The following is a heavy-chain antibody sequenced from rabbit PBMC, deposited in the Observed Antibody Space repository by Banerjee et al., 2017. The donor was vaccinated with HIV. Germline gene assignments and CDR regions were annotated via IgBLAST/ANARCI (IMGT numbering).Heavy chain of an antibody. CDR1: GFSFSDTYW. J-gene: IGHJ4*01. D-gene: IGHD8-1*01. CDR2: IYAGSSGIT. V-gene: IGHV1S40*01. CDR3: ARGAGDAGGGYVWYLYL. Sequence: SLEESGGDLVKPGASLTLTCTASGFSFSDTYWICWVRQAPGKGLEWIACIYAGSSGITYYATWAKGRFTISKTSSTTVTLQMTSLTAADTATYFCARGAGDAGGGYVWYLYLWGPGTLVTVS.